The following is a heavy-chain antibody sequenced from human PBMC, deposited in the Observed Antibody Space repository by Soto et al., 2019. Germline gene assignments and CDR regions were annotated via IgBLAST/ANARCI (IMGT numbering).Heavy chain of an antibody. CDR3: TTSLDYLAFDI. D-gene: IGHD4-17*01. J-gene: IGHJ3*02. CDR1: GFTFSGSA. CDR2: IRSKANSYAT. Sequence: PGGSLRLSCAASGFTFSGSAMHWVRQASGKGLEWVGRIRSKANSYATAYAASVKGRFTISRDDSKNTAYLQMNSLKTEDTAVYYCTTSLDYLAFDIWGQGTMVTVSS. V-gene: IGHV3-73*01.